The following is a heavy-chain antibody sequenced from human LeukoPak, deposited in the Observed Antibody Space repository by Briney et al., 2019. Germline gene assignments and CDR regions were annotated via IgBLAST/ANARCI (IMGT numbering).Heavy chain of an antibody. Sequence: GGSLRLSRAASGFTFRNYAMTWVRQAPGKGLDWVSSINGNGRATYYADSVRGRFTISRDNSKNTLYLQMNSLRAEDTAVFYCAKGGAYYDFIFDPWGQGTLVTVSS. CDR3: AKGGAYYDFIFDP. CDR2: INGNGRAT. CDR1: GFTFRNYA. V-gene: IGHV3-23*01. D-gene: IGHD3-3*01. J-gene: IGHJ5*02.